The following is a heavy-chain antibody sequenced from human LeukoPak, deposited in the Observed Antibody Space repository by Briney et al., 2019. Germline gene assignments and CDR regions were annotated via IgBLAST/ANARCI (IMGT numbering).Heavy chain of an antibody. Sequence: KVSCKASGYTFTSYWIGWVRQMPGKGLEWMGIIYPGDSDTRYSPSFQGQVTISADKSISTAYLQWSSLKASDTAMYYCARRFLEWSRGYYFDYWGQGTLVTVSS. CDR2: IYPGDSDT. CDR1: GYTFTSYW. J-gene: IGHJ4*02. D-gene: IGHD3-3*01. V-gene: IGHV5-51*01. CDR3: ARRFLEWSRGYYFDY.